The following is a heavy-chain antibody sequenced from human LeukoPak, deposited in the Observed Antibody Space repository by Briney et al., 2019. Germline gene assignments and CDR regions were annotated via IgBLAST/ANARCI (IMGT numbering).Heavy chain of an antibody. CDR2: IYYSGSP. CDR1: GGSISNYY. CDR3: ARRLDSSLGYYYYHGMDV. Sequence: PSETLSLTCTVSGGSISNYYWSWIRQPPGKGLEGIGYIYYSGSPNYNPSLKSRVTISVDTSKNQFSLKLSSVTAADTAVYYCARRLDSSLGYYYYHGMDVWGQGTTVTVSS. J-gene: IGHJ6*02. V-gene: IGHV4-59*08. D-gene: IGHD6-13*01.